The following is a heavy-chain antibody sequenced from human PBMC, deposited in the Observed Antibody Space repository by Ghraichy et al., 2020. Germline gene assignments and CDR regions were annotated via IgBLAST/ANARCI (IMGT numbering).Heavy chain of an antibody. CDR2: LNTDGSST. CDR3: ARGRAAAGTAVEY. CDR1: GFTFSRHY. D-gene: IGHD6-13*01. V-gene: IGHV3-74*01. Sequence: GGSLRLSCAASGFTFSRHYMHWVRQLPGKGLVWVSRLNTDGSSTSYADSVKGRFTISRDNAKNTLYLQMDSLRAEDTGVYYCARGRAAAGTAVEYWGPGSLVTVSS. J-gene: IGHJ4*02.